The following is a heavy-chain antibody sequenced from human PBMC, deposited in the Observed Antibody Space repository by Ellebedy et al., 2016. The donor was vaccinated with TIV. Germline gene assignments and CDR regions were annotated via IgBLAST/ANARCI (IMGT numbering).Heavy chain of an antibody. CDR3: VKGREDDSGFGGSFDV. V-gene: IGHV3-7*03. CDR1: GFTFSTSW. CDR2: MNGDGNER. Sequence: GESLKISCAVSGFTFSTSWMSWVRQAPGQGLEWVANMNGDGNERYYVDSVEGRFTTSRDNARNSLYLQIDSLRADDMALYYCVKGREDDSGFGGSFDVWGQGTLVTVSS. D-gene: IGHD3-10*01. J-gene: IGHJ3*01.